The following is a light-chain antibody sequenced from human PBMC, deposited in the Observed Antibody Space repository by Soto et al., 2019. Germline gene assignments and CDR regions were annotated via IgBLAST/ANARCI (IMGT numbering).Light chain of an antibody. CDR1: QSVTIY. J-gene: IGKJ4*01. CDR3: QQRYNWPLT. Sequence: EVVLTQSPATLSLSPGERATLSCRASQSVTIYLVWYQQKPGQAPRLLIYDAYNRATGIPARFSGSGSGTDFTLPISSLKSEDSAVYYCQQRYNWPLTFGGGTKWIS. CDR2: DAY. V-gene: IGKV3-11*01.